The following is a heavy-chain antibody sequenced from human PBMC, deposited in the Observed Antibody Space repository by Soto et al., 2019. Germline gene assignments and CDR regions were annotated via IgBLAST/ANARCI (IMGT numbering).Heavy chain of an antibody. CDR2: INHSGST. CDR3: ARGQVAVAGTRVNWFDP. J-gene: IGHJ5*02. D-gene: IGHD6-19*01. V-gene: IGHV4-34*01. Sequence: SETLSLTCAVYGGSFSGYYWSWIRQRPGKGLEWIGEINHSGSTNYNPSLKSRVTISVDTSKNQFSLKLSSVTAADTAVYYCARGQVAVAGTRVNWFDPWGQGTLVT. CDR1: GGSFSGYY.